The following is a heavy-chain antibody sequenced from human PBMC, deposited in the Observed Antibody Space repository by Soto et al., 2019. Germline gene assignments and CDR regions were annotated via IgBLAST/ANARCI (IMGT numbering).Heavy chain of an antibody. V-gene: IGHV3-48*03. CDR1: GFSFSDYE. Sequence: PGGSLRLSCAASGFSFSDYEMNWVRQAPGKGLEWVSYSSRSGSTIEYADSVKGRFTISRDYAKTSLYLQMNSLRVEDTAVYYCAIGYYSKKFDHWGQGTLVTVSS. J-gene: IGHJ4*02. CDR3: AIGYYSKKFDH. CDR2: SSRSGSTI. D-gene: IGHD3-22*01.